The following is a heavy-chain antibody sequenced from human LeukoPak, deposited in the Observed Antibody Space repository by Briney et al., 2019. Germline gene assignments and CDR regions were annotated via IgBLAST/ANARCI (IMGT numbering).Heavy chain of an antibody. J-gene: IGHJ4*02. CDR1: GGSISSYY. D-gene: IGHD1-26*01. CDR2: IYYSGST. Sequence: SETLSLTCTVSGGSISSYYWSWIRQPPGKGLEWIGDIYYSGSTNYNPSLKSRVTISVDTSKNQFSPRLSSVTAADTAVYYSARLASGSYGPLTPFDYWGQGTLVTVSS. V-gene: IGHV4-59*08. CDR3: ARLASGSYGPLTPFDY.